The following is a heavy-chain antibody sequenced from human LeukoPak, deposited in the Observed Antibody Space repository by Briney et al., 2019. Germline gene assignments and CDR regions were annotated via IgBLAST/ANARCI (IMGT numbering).Heavy chain of an antibody. V-gene: IGHV4-34*01. CDR3: ARGMGSSWYYYNIQRDYYYYYGMDV. Sequence: SETLSLTCGVYGGSFSDYYWSWIRQPPGKGLEWIGEINHSGSTNYNPTLKSRVTISVDTSKNQFSLKLRSVTAADTAVYYCARGMGSSWYYYNIQRDYYYYYGMDVWGQGTTVTVSS. J-gene: IGHJ6*02. CDR2: INHSGST. CDR1: GGSFSDYY. D-gene: IGHD6-13*01.